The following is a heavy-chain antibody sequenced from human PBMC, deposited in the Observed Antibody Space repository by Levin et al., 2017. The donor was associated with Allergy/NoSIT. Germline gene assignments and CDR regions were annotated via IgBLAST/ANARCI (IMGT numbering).Heavy chain of an antibody. J-gene: IGHJ4*02. V-gene: IGHV3-66*01. D-gene: IGHD2-2*01. CDR2: IYSGGST. CDR1: GFTVSSNY. CDR3: ASGIVVVPARIDY. Sequence: GGSLRLSCAASGFTVSSNYMSWVRQAPGKGLEWVSLIYSGGSTYYADSVKGRFTISRDNSKNTLYLQMNSLRAEDTAVYYCASGIVVVPARIDYWGQGTLVTVSS.